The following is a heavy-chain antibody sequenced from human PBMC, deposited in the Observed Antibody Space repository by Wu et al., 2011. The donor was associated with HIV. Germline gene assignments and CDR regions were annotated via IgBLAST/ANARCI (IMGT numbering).Heavy chain of an antibody. CDR2: INTYNGNT. D-gene: IGHD6-19*01. CDR3: ATAGGYNSGWYYYAMDV. Sequence: QVQLVQSGAEVKKPGASVKVSCKASGYTFTSSGISWARQAPGQGLEWMGWINTYNGNTNYAPKLQGRVTMTTHTSTSTAYMELRSLISDDTAVYFCATAGGYNSGWYYYAMDVWGQGTTVTVSS. J-gene: IGHJ6*02. V-gene: IGHV1-18*01. CDR1: GYTFTSSG.